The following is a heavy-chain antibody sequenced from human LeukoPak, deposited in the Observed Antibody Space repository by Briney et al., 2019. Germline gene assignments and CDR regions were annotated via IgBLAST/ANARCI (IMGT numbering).Heavy chain of an antibody. CDR3: AKDLPLSIAVAGTHGMDV. CDR2: ISYDGSNK. V-gene: IGHV3-30*18. Sequence: GRSLRLSCAASGFTFSSYGMHWVRQAPAKGLEWVAVISYDGSNKYYADSVKGRFTISRDNSKNTLYLQMNSLRAEDTAVYYCAKDLPLSIAVAGTHGMDVWGKGTTVTVSS. J-gene: IGHJ6*04. CDR1: GFTFSSYG. D-gene: IGHD6-19*01.